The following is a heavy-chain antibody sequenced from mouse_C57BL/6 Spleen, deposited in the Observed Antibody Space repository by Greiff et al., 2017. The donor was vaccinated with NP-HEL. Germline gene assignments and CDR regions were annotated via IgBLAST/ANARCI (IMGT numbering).Heavy chain of an antibody. CDR2: IDPEDGDT. V-gene: IGHV14-1*01. CDR3: TQTAQAPWFAY. Sequence: EVKLVESGAELVRPGASVKLSCTASGFNIKDYYMHWVKQRPEQGLEWIGRIDPEDGDTAYAPKFQGKATMTADTSSNTAYLQLSSLTSEDTAVYYCTQTAQAPWFAYWGQGTLVTVSA. J-gene: IGHJ3*01. D-gene: IGHD3-2*02. CDR1: GFNIKDYY.